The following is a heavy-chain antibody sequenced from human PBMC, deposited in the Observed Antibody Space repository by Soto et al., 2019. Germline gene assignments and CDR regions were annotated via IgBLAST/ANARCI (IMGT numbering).Heavy chain of an antibody. CDR1: GYTFTSYD. CDR3: ARGSTGYRYYYYGMDV. J-gene: IGHJ6*02. CDR2: MNPNSGNT. Sequence: ASGKVSCKASGYTFTSYDINWVRQATGQGLEWMGWMNPNSGNTGYAQKFQGRVTMTRNTSISTAYMELSSLRSEDTAVYYCARGSTGYRYYYYGMDVWGQGTTVTVSS. D-gene: IGHD3-9*01. V-gene: IGHV1-8*01.